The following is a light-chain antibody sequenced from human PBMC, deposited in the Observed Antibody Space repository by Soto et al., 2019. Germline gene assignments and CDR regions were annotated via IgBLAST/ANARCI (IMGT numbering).Light chain of an antibody. CDR1: QSVSSY. Sequence: EIVLTQSPATLSLSPGERATLSCRASQSVSSYLAWYQQKPGQAPRLLIYDASNRATGIPARFSGSGSGTXFTLXXXXLEPEDFAVYYCQQRATFGGGTKVEIK. CDR2: DAS. V-gene: IGKV3-11*01. CDR3: QQRAT. J-gene: IGKJ4*01.